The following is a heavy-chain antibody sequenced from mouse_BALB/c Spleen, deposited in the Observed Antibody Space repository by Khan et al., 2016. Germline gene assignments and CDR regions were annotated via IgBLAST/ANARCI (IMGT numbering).Heavy chain of an antibody. Sequence: QVQLQQSGAELARPGASVPLSCTASGYAFTNYWMQWVKQRPGQGLEWIGAIYPGDGDTRYTQKFKDKATLTADKSSSTAYMQLSSLASEDSAVYYCARWNSYYDFDYWGQGTTLTVSS. J-gene: IGHJ2*01. D-gene: IGHD2-4*01. CDR2: IYPGDGDT. CDR1: GYAFTNYW. V-gene: IGHV1-87*01. CDR3: ARWNSYYDFDY.